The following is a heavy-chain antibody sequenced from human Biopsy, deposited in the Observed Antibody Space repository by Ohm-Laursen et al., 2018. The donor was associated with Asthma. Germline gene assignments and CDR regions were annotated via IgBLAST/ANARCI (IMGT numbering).Heavy chain of an antibody. D-gene: IGHD3-16*01. CDR3: ARDQGDSKFDC. J-gene: IGHJ4*02. CDR1: GGSVSSGNNS. Sequence: DTLSLTCVVSGGSVSSGNNSWTWIRQPPGKGLEWIGLSSYSGFRKYNPSLKSRVTISVDTSKNQLSLNLTSVIAADTAVYYCARDQGDSKFDCWGQGILVTVSS. CDR2: SSYSGFR. V-gene: IGHV4-61*01.